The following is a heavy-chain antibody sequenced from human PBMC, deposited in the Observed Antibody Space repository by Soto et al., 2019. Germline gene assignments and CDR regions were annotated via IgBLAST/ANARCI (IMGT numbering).Heavy chain of an antibody. Sequence: SEALSLTCAVYGGSFSGYYWRWIRQPPGKGLEWIGEINHSGSTNYNPSLKSRVIISVDTSTNQFSLNLSSVTAADTAVYYCARDPPRIYCSGGSCYSAFDYWGQGTLVTVSS. CDR2: INHSGST. V-gene: IGHV4-34*01. CDR3: ARDPPRIYCSGGSCYSAFDY. D-gene: IGHD2-15*01. CDR1: GGSFSGYY. J-gene: IGHJ4*02.